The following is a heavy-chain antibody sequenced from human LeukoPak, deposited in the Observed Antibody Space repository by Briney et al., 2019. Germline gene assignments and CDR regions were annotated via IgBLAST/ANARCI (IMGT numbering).Heavy chain of an antibody. J-gene: IGHJ6*02. Sequence: GGSLRLSCAASGFTFSSYSMNWVRQAPGKGLEWVSSISSSSSYIYYADSVKGRFTISRDNAKNSLYLQMNSLRAEDTAVYYCASSDYDILTGQTNNYYYYYGMDVWGQGTTVTVSS. CDR2: ISSSSSYI. CDR1: GFTFSSYS. D-gene: IGHD3-9*01. V-gene: IGHV3-21*04. CDR3: ASSDYDILTGQTNNYYYYYGMDV.